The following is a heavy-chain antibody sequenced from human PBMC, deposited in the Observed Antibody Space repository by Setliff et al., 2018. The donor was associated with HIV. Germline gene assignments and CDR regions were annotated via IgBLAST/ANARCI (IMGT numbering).Heavy chain of an antibody. CDR3: ARAIQLETFDF. Sequence: ASVKVSCKASGYTFTDYYMHWVRQAPGQGLEWMGWIGTYNGDTKFAQRFQGRVTMATDTSASTAYMELRSLRSDDTAVYFCARAIQLETFDFWGQGTLVTVSS. CDR1: GYTFTDYY. V-gene: IGHV1-18*04. CDR2: IGTYNGDT. J-gene: IGHJ4*02. D-gene: IGHD1-1*01.